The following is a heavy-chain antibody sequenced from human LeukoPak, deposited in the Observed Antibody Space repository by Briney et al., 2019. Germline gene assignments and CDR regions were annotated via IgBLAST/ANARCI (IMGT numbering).Heavy chain of an antibody. CDR2: ISAYNGNT. CDR1: GYTFTSYG. CDR3: ARGLYCTNGVCYIVAFDI. J-gene: IGHJ3*02. Sequence: ASVKVSCKASGYTFTSYGISWVRQAPGQELEWMGWISAYNGNTNYAQKLQGRVTMTTDTSTSTAYMELRSLRSDDTAVYYCARGLYCTNGVCYIVAFDIWGQGTMVTVSS. V-gene: IGHV1-18*01. D-gene: IGHD2-8*01.